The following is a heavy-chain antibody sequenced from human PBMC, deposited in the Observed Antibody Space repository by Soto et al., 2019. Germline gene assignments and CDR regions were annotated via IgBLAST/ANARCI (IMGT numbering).Heavy chain of an antibody. CDR1: GFTFSSYA. D-gene: IGHD4-17*01. CDR3: ARGPDYGGNSGFDY. V-gene: IGHV3-30-3*01. J-gene: IGHJ4*02. CDR2: ISYDGSNK. Sequence: QVQLVESGGGVVQPGRSLRLSCAASGFTFSSYAMHWVRQAPGKGLEWVAVISYDGSNKYYADSVKGRFTISRDNSKNTLYLQMNSLRAEDTAVYYCARGPDYGGNSGFDYWGQGTLVIVSS.